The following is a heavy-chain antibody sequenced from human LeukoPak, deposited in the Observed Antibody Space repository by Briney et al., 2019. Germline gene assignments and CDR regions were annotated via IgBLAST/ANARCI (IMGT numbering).Heavy chain of an antibody. J-gene: IGHJ3*02. D-gene: IGHD2-2*02. CDR2: IYYSGST. V-gene: IGHV4-59*12. Sequence: SETLSLTCTVSGGSISSYYWSWIRQPPGKGLEWIGYIYYSGSTNYNPSLKGRVTISVDTSKNQFSLKLSSVTAADTAVYYCARRNLGYCSSTSCYTYKYAAFDIWGQGTMVTVSS. CDR3: ARRNLGYCSSTSCYTYKYAAFDI. CDR1: GGSISSYY.